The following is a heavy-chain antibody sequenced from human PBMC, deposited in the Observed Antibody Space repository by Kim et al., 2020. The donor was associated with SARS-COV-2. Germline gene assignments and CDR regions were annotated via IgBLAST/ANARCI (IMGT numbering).Heavy chain of an antibody. CDR3: ARGGQEHYYGMDV. D-gene: IGHD1-1*01. V-gene: IGHV4-61*01. Sequence: SETLSLTCTVSGGSVSSGSYYWSWIRQPPGKGLEWIGYIYYSGSTNYNPSLKSRVTISVDTSKNQFSLKLSSVTAADTAVYYCARGGQEHYYGMDVWGQGTTVTVSS. J-gene: IGHJ6*02. CDR1: GGSVSSGSYY. CDR2: IYYSGST.